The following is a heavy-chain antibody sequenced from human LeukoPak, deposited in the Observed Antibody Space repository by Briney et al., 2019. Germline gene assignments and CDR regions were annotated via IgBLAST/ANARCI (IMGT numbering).Heavy chain of an antibody. CDR3: ARAEMDAFDI. Sequence: SSETLSLTCAVYGGSFSGYYWSWIRQPPGKGLEWIGEINHSGSTNYNPSLKSRVTISVDTSKNQLSLKLSSVTAADTAVYYCARAEMDAFDIWGQGTMVTVSS. J-gene: IGHJ3*02. V-gene: IGHV4-34*01. CDR1: GGSFSGYY. CDR2: INHSGST. D-gene: IGHD5-24*01.